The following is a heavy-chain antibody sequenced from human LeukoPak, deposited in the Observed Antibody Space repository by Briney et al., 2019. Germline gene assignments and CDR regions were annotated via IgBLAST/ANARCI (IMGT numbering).Heavy chain of an antibody. CDR3: ARAITGTPDYFDF. V-gene: IGHV1-69*05. CDR1: GGTFSSYA. CDR2: IIPIFGTT. Sequence: ASVKVSCKASGGTFSSYAISWVRQAPGQGLEWMGGIIPIFGTTNYAQKFQGRVTITTDESTSTAYMELSSLRSEDTAVYYCARAITGTPDYFDFWGQGTLVTVSS. D-gene: IGHD1-7*01. J-gene: IGHJ4*02.